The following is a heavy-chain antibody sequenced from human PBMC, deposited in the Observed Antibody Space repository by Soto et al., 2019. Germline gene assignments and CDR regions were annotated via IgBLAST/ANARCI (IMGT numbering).Heavy chain of an antibody. D-gene: IGHD3-22*01. CDR1: GYSFTSYW. Sequence: GESLKISCKGSGYSFTSYWIGWVLQMPGKGLEWMGIIYPGDSDTRYSPSFQGQVTISADKSISTAYLQWSSLKASDTAMYYCARLSSGYYYNYYYGMDVWGQGTTVTVSS. CDR3: ARLSSGYYYNYYYGMDV. J-gene: IGHJ6*02. CDR2: IYPGDSDT. V-gene: IGHV5-51*01.